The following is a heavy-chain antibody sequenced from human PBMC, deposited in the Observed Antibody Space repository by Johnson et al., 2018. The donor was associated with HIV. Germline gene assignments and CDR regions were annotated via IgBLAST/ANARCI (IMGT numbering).Heavy chain of an antibody. D-gene: IGHD6-19*01. Sequence: VQLVESGGGVVQPGRSLRLSCAASGFTFSSYAMHWVRQAPGKGLEWVAVISYDGSNKYYADYVKGRFTISRDNSKNTLYLQMNSLRAEGTAVYYCARVRQWLVQGALDIWGQGTMVTVSS. V-gene: IGHV3-30*04. CDR3: ARVRQWLVQGALDI. J-gene: IGHJ3*02. CDR2: ISYDGSNK. CDR1: GFTFSSYA.